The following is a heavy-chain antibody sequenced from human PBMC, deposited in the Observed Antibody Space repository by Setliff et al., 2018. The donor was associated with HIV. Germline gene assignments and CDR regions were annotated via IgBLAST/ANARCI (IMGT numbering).Heavy chain of an antibody. CDR1: GYTFNAYY. Sequence: ASVKVSCKASGYTFNAYYIHWVRQAPGQGLEWMGRINTNTGDTNFAQMFQDRVTMTRDTSIATAYMELKRLKSDDTAVYYCARVSEFFASDSYYNPYFDLWGQGTLVTVSS. D-gene: IGHD3-10*01. J-gene: IGHJ4*02. CDR3: ARVSEFFASDSYYNPYFDL. V-gene: IGHV1-2*06. CDR2: INTNTGDT.